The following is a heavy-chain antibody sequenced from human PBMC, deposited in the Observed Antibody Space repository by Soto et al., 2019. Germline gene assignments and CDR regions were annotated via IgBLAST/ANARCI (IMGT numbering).Heavy chain of an antibody. J-gene: IGHJ4*02. Sequence: QVQLVQSGAEVKKPGSSVKVSCKASGGTFSSYAISWVRQAPGQGREWMGGITPIFGTANYAQKFQGRVTITAEESTSTAYMELSSLRSEDTAVYYCARESRCCSGGSCYFLPGIDYWGQGTLVTVSS. D-gene: IGHD2-15*01. V-gene: IGHV1-69*12. CDR2: ITPIFGTA. CDR3: ARESRCCSGGSCYFLPGIDY. CDR1: GGTFSSYA.